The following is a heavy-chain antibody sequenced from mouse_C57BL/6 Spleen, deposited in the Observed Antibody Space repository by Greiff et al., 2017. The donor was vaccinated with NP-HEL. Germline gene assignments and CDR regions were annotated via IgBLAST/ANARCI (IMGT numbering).Heavy chain of an antibody. V-gene: IGHV5-17*01. CDR3: ARRGTAQATSYAMDY. D-gene: IGHD3-1*01. J-gene: IGHJ4*01. CDR1: GFTFSDYG. Sequence: EVKVEESGGGLVKPGGSLKLSCAASGFTFSDYGMHWVRQAPEKGLEWVAYISSGSSTIYYADTVKGRFTISRDNAKNTLFLQMTSLRSEDTAMYYCARRGTAQATSYAMDYWGQGTSVTVSS. CDR2: ISSGSSTI.